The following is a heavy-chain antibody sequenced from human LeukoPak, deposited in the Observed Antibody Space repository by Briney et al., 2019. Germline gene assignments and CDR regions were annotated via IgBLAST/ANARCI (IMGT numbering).Heavy chain of an antibody. V-gene: IGHV1-2*06. CDR1: GYTFTGYY. D-gene: IGHD3-3*01. Sequence: ASVKVSCKASGYTFTGYYMHWVRQAPRQGLAWMGRINPNSGGTNYAQKFQGRVTMTRDTSISTAYMELSRLRSDDTAVYYCAREVRSGNYDFWSGYYYYGMDVWGQGTTVTVSS. J-gene: IGHJ6*02. CDR3: AREVRSGNYDFWSGYYYYGMDV. CDR2: INPNSGGT.